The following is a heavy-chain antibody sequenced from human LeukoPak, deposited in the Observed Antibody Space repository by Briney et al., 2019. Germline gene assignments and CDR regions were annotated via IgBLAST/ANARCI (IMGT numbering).Heavy chain of an antibody. Sequence: GASVKVSCKASGYTFSCYDINWVRQATGQGLEWMGWMNPNSGNTGYAQKFQGRLNMTRNTSISAAYMELSSLRSEDTAVYYCARRVGSGWPVQHWGQGTLVTVSS. J-gene: IGHJ1*01. V-gene: IGHV1-8*01. CDR1: GYTFSCYD. CDR2: MNPNSGNT. D-gene: IGHD6-19*01. CDR3: ARRVGSGWPVQH.